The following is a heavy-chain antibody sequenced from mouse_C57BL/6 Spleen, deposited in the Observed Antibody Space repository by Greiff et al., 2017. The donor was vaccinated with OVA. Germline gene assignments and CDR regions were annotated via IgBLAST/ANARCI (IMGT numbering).Heavy chain of an antibody. CDR2: IDPSDSET. CDR3: ARDYYKDYAMDD. V-gene: IGHV1-52*01. D-gene: IGHD2-12*01. J-gene: IGHJ4*01. Sequence: QVQLQQPGAELVRPGSSVKLSCKASGYTFTSYWMHWVKQRPIQGLEWIGNIDPSDSETHYNQKFKDKATLTVDKSSSTAYMQLSSLTSEDSAVDDCARDYYKDYAMDDWGQGTSVTVSS. CDR1: GYTFTSYW.